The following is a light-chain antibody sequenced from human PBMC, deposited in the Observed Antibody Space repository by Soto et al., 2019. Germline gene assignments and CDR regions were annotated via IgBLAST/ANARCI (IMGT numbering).Light chain of an antibody. CDR1: RSISNW. V-gene: IGKV1-5*01. Sequence: EIQMTHSPSSVSASVGDRVTITCRASRSISNWLAWYQQRPGIAPKLLIFDASILQSGVPSRFSGSGSGTEFTLSISRLQTDDVATYYCQQYGSFSPITXGGGTKVDI. CDR3: QQYGSFSPIT. CDR2: DAS. J-gene: IGKJ4*01.